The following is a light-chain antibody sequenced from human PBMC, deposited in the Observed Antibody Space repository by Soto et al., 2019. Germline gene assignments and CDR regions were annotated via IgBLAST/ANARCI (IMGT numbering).Light chain of an antibody. J-gene: IGKJ2*01. V-gene: IGKV1-39*01. CDR2: SAS. CDR1: QTISSY. Sequence: DIPMTQSPASLSASVGERVTITCRASQTISSYLNWYQQKPGAAPKLLIYSASTLQTGVPSRFSGSGFGTDYTLTISSLQPADFAIYYCQQTFRTPHTFGQGTKVDI. CDR3: QQTFRTPHT.